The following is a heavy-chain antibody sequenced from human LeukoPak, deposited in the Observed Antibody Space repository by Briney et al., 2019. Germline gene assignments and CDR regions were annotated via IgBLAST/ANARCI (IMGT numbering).Heavy chain of an antibody. CDR1: GFTFSSYA. Sequence: GGSLRLSCAASGFTFSSYAMHWVRQAPGKGLEWVAVISYDGSNKYYADSVKGRFTISRDNSKNTLYLQMNSLRAEDTAVYYCARTIGPPHAFDIWGQGAMVTVSS. CDR2: ISYDGSNK. V-gene: IGHV3-30-3*01. J-gene: IGHJ3*02. CDR3: ARTIGPPHAFDI. D-gene: IGHD3-10*01.